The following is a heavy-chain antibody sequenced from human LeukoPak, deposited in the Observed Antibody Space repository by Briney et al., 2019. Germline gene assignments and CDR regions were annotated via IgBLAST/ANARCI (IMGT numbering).Heavy chain of an antibody. CDR2: ISGSGGST. D-gene: IGHD4-11*01. J-gene: IGHJ4*02. CDR3: AKGPTVTDKIYFDY. Sequence: PGGSLRLSCVASGFTFSSYAMSWVRQAPGKGLEWVSAISGSGGSTYYADSVKGRFTISRDNSKNTLYLQMNSLRAEDTAVYYCAKGPTVTDKIYFDYWGQGTLVTVSS. V-gene: IGHV3-23*01. CDR1: GFTFSSYA.